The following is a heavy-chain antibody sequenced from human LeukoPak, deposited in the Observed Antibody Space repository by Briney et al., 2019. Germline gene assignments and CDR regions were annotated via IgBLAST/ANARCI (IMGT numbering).Heavy chain of an antibody. D-gene: IGHD2-21*01. CDR1: GYTFTSYV. CDR3: ATEIIGSGDWEY. Sequence: ASVKISCKASGYTFTSYVTHWVRQAPGQRLEWMGWISAGDASTTYSQNFQSRVTISRDTSASTVYMELRSLRSEDTAVYYCATEIIGSGDWEYWGQGTLVTVSS. CDR2: ISAGDAST. V-gene: IGHV1-3*01. J-gene: IGHJ4*02.